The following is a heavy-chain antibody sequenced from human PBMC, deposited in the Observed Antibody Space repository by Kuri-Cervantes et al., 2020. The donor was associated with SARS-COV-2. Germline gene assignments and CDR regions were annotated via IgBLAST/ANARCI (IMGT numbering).Heavy chain of an antibody. J-gene: IGHJ4*02. Sequence: ESLKISCTVSSGSISSSSHYWGWIRQPPGKGLERIGSIYYSGSTYYNPSLKSRVTISVDTSKNQFSLKLSSVTAADTAVYYCASPQQGATIWSFDYWGQGTLVTVSS. D-gene: IGHD1-26*01. CDR3: ASPQQGATIWSFDY. CDR2: IYYSGST. CDR1: SGSISSSSHY. V-gene: IGHV4-39*07.